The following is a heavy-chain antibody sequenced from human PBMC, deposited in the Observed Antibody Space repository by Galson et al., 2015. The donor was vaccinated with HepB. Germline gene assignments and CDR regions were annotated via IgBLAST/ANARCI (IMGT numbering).Heavy chain of an antibody. CDR2: IYSGGST. D-gene: IGHD3-3*01. CDR3: ARPLGGDFWSGLDY. J-gene: IGHJ4*02. CDR1: GFTVSSNY. Sequence: SLRLSCAASGFTVSSNYMSWVRQAPGKGLEWVSVIYSGGSTYYADSVKGRFTISRDNSKNTLYLQMNSLRAEDTAVYYCARPLGGDFWSGLDYWGQGTLVTVSS. V-gene: IGHV3-53*01.